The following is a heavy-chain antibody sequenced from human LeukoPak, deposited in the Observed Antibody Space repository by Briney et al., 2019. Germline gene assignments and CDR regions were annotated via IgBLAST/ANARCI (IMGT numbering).Heavy chain of an antibody. V-gene: IGHV3-21*01. CDR3: ASRYCTSTNCYAFDI. D-gene: IGHD2-2*01. J-gene: IGHJ3*02. CDR1: GFTFSSYS. CDR2: ISSDSNYI. Sequence: GGSLRLSCAASGFTFSSYSMNWVRQAPGKGLEWVSSISSDSNYIFYADSVQGRFTISRDNAENSLFLQMNSLRAEDTAVYYCASRYCTSTNCYAFDIWGQGTMITVSS.